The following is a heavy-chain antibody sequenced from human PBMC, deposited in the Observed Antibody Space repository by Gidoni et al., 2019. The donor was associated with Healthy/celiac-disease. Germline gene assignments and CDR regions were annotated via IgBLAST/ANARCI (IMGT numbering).Heavy chain of an antibody. CDR3: AREYYYDSSGYTFDY. CDR2: ISSSSSYI. D-gene: IGHD3-22*01. J-gene: IGHJ4*02. CDR1: GFPCSSYS. V-gene: IGHV3-21*01. Sequence: EVQLVESGGGLVKPGGSLRLSCSTSGFPCSSYSMNWVRQAPGKGLEWVSSISSSSSYIYYADSVKGRFTISRDNAKNSLYLQMNSLRAEDTAVYYCAREYYYDSSGYTFDYWGQGTLVTVSS.